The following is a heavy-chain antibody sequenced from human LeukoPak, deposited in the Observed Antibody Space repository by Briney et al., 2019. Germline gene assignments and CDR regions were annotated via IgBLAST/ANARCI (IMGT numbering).Heavy chain of an antibody. V-gene: IGHV4-61*01. Sequence: SETLSLTCTVSGGSVSSGSYFWSWIRQPPGKGLEWIGYIYYSGSTNYNPSLKSRVTTSVDTSKNQFSLKLSSVTAADTAVYYCAREPHDYGAVPGIWGQGTMVTVSS. J-gene: IGHJ3*02. CDR1: GGSVSSGSYF. CDR3: AREPHDYGAVPGI. CDR2: IYYSGST. D-gene: IGHD4-17*01.